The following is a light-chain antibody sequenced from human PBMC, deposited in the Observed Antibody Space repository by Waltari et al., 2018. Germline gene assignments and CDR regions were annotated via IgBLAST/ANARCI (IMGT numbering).Light chain of an antibody. CDR3: QETYSSPPST. CDR2: SAS. CDR1: QSIGNY. V-gene: IGKV1-39*01. J-gene: IGKJ1*01. Sequence: DIQVTQSPSSLSAPVGDRVSITCRASQSIGNYLNWYQHKPGKAPKLLMDSASSLQSGVPSRFSGSGSGTDFTLTITSLQPEDFATYYCQETYSSPPSTFGPGTKVESK.